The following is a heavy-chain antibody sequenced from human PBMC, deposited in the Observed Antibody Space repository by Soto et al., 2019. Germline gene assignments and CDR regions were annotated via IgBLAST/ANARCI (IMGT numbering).Heavy chain of an antibody. Sequence: GGSLRLSCAASGFTFSSYGMHWVRQAPGKGLEWVAVISYDGSNKYYADSVKGRFTISRDNSKNTLYLQMNSLRAEDTAVYYCAKDLGYSSAQLDYYYGMDVWGQGTTVTVSS. CDR1: GFTFSSYG. CDR3: AKDLGYSSAQLDYYYGMDV. V-gene: IGHV3-30*18. D-gene: IGHD6-19*01. CDR2: ISYDGSNK. J-gene: IGHJ6*02.